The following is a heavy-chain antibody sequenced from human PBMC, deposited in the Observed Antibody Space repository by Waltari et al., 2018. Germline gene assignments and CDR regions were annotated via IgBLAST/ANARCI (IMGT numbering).Heavy chain of an antibody. CDR3: ARGRGGYDYYYYYMDV. CDR2: IYYSGST. V-gene: IGHV4-59*01. D-gene: IGHD5-12*01. Sequence: QVQLQESGPGLVKPSETLSLTCTVSGGSISSYYWSWIRQPPGKGLEWIGYIYYSGSTNYNPSLKSRVTISVDTSKNQFSLKRSSVTAADTAVYYCARGRGGYDYYYYYMDVWGKGTTVTVSS. CDR1: GGSISSYY. J-gene: IGHJ6*03.